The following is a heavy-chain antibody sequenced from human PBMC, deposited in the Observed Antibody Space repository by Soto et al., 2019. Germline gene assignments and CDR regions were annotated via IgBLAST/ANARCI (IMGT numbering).Heavy chain of an antibody. J-gene: IGHJ4*02. CDR2: IIPIFGTA. V-gene: IGHV1-69*01. CDR1: GGTFSSYA. Sequence: QVQLVQSGAEVKKPGSSVKVSCKASGGTFSSYAISWVRQAPGQGLEWMGGIIPIFGTANYAQKFQGRVTITADESTSTADMELSSLRSEDTAVYYCARGGFGVVVTATPFDYGGQGTLVPVSS. CDR3: ARGGFGVVVTATPFDY. D-gene: IGHD2-21*02.